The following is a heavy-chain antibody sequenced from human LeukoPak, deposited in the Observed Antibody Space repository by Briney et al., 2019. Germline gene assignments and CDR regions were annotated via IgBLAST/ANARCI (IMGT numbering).Heavy chain of an antibody. D-gene: IGHD6-19*01. Sequence: GGSLRLSCAASGFTFSSYAMSWVRQAPGKGLEWVSAISGSGGSTYYADSVKGRFTISRDNAKNSLYLQMNSLRAEDTAVYYCARDLGYSSGPNYWGQGTRVTVSS. V-gene: IGHV3-23*01. CDR1: GFTFSSYA. J-gene: IGHJ4*02. CDR3: ARDLGYSSGPNY. CDR2: ISGSGGST.